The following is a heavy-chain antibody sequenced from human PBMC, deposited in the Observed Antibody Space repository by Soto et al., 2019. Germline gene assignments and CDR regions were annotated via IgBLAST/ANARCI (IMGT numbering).Heavy chain of an antibody. V-gene: IGHV4-61*01. CDR1: GGSVSNGMYY. J-gene: IGHJ4*02. CDR2: VYFTGTT. CDR3: ARDCYYSDCRHLYYLDY. D-gene: IGHD3-22*01. Sequence: SETLSLTCTVSGGSVSNGMYYWNWLRQPPGEGLEWIGNVYFTGTTIYNSSLKSRVTMSVDTNKDQFFLMLTSVTADETAVYYCARDCYYSDCRHLYYLDYWGRGTLVTVSS.